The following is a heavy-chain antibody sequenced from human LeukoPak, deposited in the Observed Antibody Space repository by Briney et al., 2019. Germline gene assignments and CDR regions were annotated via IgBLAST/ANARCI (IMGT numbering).Heavy chain of an antibody. CDR1: GYTFTGYY. J-gene: IGHJ5*02. CDR3: ARVGLQLELRSDWFDP. V-gene: IGHV1-2*02. D-gene: IGHD1-7*01. CDR2: INPNSGGT. Sequence: ASVKVSCKASGYTFTGYYMHWVRQAPGQGLEWMGWINPNSGGTNYAQKFQGRVIMTRDTSSSTAYMEVSRLRSDDTAVYYCARVGLQLELRSDWFDPWGQGTLVIVSS.